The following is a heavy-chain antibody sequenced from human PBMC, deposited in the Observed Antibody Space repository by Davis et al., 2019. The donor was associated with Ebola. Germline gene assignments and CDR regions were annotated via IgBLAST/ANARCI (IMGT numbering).Heavy chain of an antibody. V-gene: IGHV4-59*06. D-gene: IGHD3-22*01. J-gene: IGHJ4*02. CDR3: ARLYYFDGRETKYYFDY. Sequence: PSETLSLTCTVSGGSISSYYWSWIRQPPGKGLEWIEYRYYSGSTYYNPSLKSRVSISVDTSKNQFALKLSSVTAADTAVYYCARLYYFDGRETKYYFDYWGQGILVTVSS. CDR2: RYYSGST. CDR1: GGSISSYY.